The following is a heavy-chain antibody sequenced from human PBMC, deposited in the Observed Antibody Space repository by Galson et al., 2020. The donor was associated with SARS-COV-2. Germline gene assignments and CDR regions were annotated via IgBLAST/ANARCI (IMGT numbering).Heavy chain of an antibody. D-gene: IGHD3-3*02. CDR3: AREVTFLEWLRLDP. Sequence: SETLSLTCTVSGGSISSGGYYWSWIRQHPGKGLEWIGYIYYSGSTYYNPSLKSRVTISVDTSKNQFSRKLSSVTAADTAVYYCAREVTFLEWLRLDPWGQGTLVTVSS. J-gene: IGHJ5*02. CDR2: IYYSGST. CDR1: GGSISSGGYY. V-gene: IGHV4-31*03.